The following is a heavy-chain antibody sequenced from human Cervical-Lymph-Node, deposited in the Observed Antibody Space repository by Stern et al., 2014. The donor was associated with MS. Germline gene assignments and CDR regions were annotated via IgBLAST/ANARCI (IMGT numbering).Heavy chain of an antibody. V-gene: IGHV3-11*01. CDR1: GFIFSDYY. CDR3: ARGDRAVTGAIDY. Sequence: VQLEESGGGLVKPGGSLRLSCAASGFIFSDYYMSWIRRAPGQGLEWVSYISSSGSSIFYADSGKCRFTSSRDNAENSLYLQMNSLRAEDTAVYYCARGDRAVTGAIDYWGQGTLVTVSS. D-gene: IGHD6-19*01. J-gene: IGHJ4*02. CDR2: ISSSGSSI.